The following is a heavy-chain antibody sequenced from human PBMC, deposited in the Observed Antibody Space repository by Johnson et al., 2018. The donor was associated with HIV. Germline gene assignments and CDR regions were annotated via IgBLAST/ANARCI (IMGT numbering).Heavy chain of an antibody. CDR2: IYNDGSRT. CDR1: GFAFRTYW. CDR3: ARDPSRSPGAFDI. V-gene: IGHV3-74*03. J-gene: IGHJ3*02. Sequence: VQLVESGGGLVQPGGSLRLSCAASGFAFRTYWMVWVRQVPGKRPVWVARIYNDGSRTTYADSVRGRFTISSDNSKNTLYLQMNNLRAEDTAVYYCARDPSRSPGAFDIWGQGTMVTVSS.